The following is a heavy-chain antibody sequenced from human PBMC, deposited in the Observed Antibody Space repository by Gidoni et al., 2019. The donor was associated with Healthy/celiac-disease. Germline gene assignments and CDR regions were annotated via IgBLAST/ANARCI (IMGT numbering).Heavy chain of an antibody. CDR1: GFTFSSSG. J-gene: IGHJ6*03. CDR2: IWYDGSNK. Sequence: QVQLVESGGGVVKPGRSLRLSCAASGFTFSSSGMHWVRQAPGKGLEGVAVIWYDGSNKYYADSVKGRFTISRDNSKNTLYLQMNSLRAEDTAVYYCARRGGHYGSGTKYYMDVWGKGTTVTVSS. CDR3: ARRGGHYGSGTKYYMDV. V-gene: IGHV3-33*01. D-gene: IGHD3-10*01.